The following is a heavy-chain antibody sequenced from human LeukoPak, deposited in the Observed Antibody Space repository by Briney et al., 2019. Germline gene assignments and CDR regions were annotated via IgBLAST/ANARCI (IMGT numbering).Heavy chain of an antibody. J-gene: IGHJ4*02. CDR3: ARDLVEDDY. CDR1: GYTFTSYY. Sequence: GASVKVSCKASGYTFTSYYMHWVRQAPGQGLEWMGIINPSGGSTSYAQKFQGRVTMTRDTSTSTAYMELSRLRSDDTAVYYCARDLVEDDYWGQGTLVTVFS. V-gene: IGHV1-46*01. CDR2: INPSGGST.